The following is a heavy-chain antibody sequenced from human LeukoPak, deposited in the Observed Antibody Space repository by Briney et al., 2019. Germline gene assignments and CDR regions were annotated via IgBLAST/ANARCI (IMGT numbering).Heavy chain of an antibody. J-gene: IGHJ4*02. CDR3: ARDPSPAMIRGRAGYYFDY. D-gene: IGHD3-10*01. CDR1: GFTFSSNG. V-gene: IGHV3-30-3*01. Sequence: PGGSLRLSCAASGFTFSSNGMHWVRQAPGKGLEWVAVISYDGSNKYYADSVKGRFTISRDNSKNTLYLQMNSLRTEDTAVYFCARDPSPAMIRGRAGYYFDYWGQGTLVTVSS. CDR2: ISYDGSNK.